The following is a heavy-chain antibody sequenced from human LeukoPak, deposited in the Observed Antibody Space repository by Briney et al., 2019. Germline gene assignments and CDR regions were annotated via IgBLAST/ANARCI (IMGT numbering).Heavy chain of an antibody. D-gene: IGHD5-18*01. Sequence: GGSLRLSCAASGFTFSSYWMHWVRQAPGKGLVWVSRINSDGSSTTYADSVKGRFTISRDNAKNTLYLQMNSLRAEDTAVYYCASGEGYSYGYSDYWGQGTLVTVSS. J-gene: IGHJ4*02. CDR1: GFTFSSYW. CDR3: ASGEGYSYGYSDY. V-gene: IGHV3-74*01. CDR2: INSDGSST.